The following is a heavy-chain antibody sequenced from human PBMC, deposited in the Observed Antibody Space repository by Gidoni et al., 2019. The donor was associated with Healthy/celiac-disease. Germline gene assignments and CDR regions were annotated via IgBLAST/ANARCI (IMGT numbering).Heavy chain of an antibody. J-gene: IGHJ4*02. V-gene: IGHV3-30*18. Sequence: QVQLVESGGGVVQPGRSLRLSCAASGFTFSSYGMHWVRQAPGKGLEWVAVISYDGSNKYYADSVKGRFTISRDNSKNTLYLQMNSLRAEDTAVYYCAKSGHCTNGVCYYFDYWGQGTLVTVSS. D-gene: IGHD2-8*01. CDR2: ISYDGSNK. CDR3: AKSGHCTNGVCYYFDY. CDR1: GFTFSSYG.